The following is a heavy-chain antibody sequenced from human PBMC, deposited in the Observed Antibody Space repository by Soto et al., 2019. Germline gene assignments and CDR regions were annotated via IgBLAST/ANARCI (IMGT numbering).Heavy chain of an antibody. D-gene: IGHD3-10*01. Sequence: GGSLRPSCAASGFAFSDPYMSWIRQAPGKGLEWISYISSSGSTIYYADSVKGRFTISRDNAKKSLYLQMDSLTADDTAVYYYARGGGSVTTPFDYWGQGTQVTVSS. V-gene: IGHV3-11*01. CDR3: ARGGGSVTTPFDY. CDR1: GFAFSDPY. J-gene: IGHJ4*02. CDR2: ISSSGSTI.